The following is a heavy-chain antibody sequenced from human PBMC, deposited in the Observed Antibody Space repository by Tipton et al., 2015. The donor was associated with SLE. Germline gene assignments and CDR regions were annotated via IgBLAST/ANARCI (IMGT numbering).Heavy chain of an antibody. Sequence: TLSLTCAVYGGSFSIYYWSWIRQPPGKGLEWIGEINHSGSANYNPSLKSRVTISVDTSKNQFSLKLSSVTAADTAVYYCARAKQLVLFDYWGQGTLVTVSS. CDR1: GGSFSIYY. J-gene: IGHJ4*02. CDR3: ARAKQLVLFDY. V-gene: IGHV4-34*01. D-gene: IGHD6-13*01. CDR2: INHSGSA.